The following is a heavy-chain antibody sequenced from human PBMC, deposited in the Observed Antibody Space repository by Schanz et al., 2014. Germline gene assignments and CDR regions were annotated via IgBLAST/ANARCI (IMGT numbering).Heavy chain of an antibody. V-gene: IGHV3-72*01. D-gene: IGHD3-16*01. CDR2: ITNKPNNYNT. Sequence: EVQLVESGGGLVQPGGSLRLSCAASGFTFSDSWMHWVRQAPGKGLVWVGRITNKPNNYNTEYAASVKGRFTISRDDSRNSLYLQMSSLKTEDTAVYYCVRLDVHDYWGQGTLVTVSA. CDR1: GFTFSDSW. J-gene: IGHJ4*02. CDR3: VRLDVHDY.